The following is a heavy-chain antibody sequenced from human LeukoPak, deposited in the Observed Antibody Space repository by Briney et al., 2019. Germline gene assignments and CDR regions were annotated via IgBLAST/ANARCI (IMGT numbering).Heavy chain of an antibody. CDR2: IYTSGST. V-gene: IGHV4-61*02. J-gene: IGHJ5*02. CDR1: GGSISSGSYY. D-gene: IGHD4-11*01. CDR3: ARGRTTVWFDP. Sequence: PSQTLSLTCTVSGGSISSGSYYWSWIRQPAGKGLEWIGRIYTSGSTNYNPSLKSRVTISVDTSKNQFSLKLSSVTAADTAVYYCARGRTTVWFDPWGQGTLVTVSS.